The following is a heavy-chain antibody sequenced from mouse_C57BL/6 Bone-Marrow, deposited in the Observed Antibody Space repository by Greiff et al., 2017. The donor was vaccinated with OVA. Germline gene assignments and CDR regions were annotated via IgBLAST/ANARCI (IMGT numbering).Heavy chain of an antibody. CDR1: GYTFTSYW. CDR3: AREGTTARYFDV. D-gene: IGHD1-2*01. Sequence: QVQLQQPGAELVKPGASVKLSCKASGYTFTSYWMQWVKPRPGQGLEWIGEIDPSDSYTNYNQKFKGKATLTVDTSSSTAYMQLSSLTSEDSAVYYCAREGTTARYFDVWGTGTTVTVSS. CDR2: IDPSDSYT. V-gene: IGHV1-50*01. J-gene: IGHJ1*03.